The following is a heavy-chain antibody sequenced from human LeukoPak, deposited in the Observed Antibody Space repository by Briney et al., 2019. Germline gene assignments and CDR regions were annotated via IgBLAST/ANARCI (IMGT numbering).Heavy chain of an antibody. Sequence: GASVKVSCKVSGYTLTELSMHWVRQAPGKGLEWMGGFDPEDGETIYTQKFQGRVTMTEDTSTDTAYMELSSLGSEDTAVYYCATDRSPYSGSYTFSRWGQGTLVTVSS. D-gene: IGHD1-26*01. J-gene: IGHJ4*02. CDR1: GYTLTELS. CDR3: ATDRSPYSGSYTFSR. V-gene: IGHV1-24*01. CDR2: FDPEDGET.